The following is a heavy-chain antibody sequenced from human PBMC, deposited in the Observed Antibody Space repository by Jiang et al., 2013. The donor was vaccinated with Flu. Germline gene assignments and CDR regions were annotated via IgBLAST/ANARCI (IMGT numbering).Heavy chain of an antibody. D-gene: IGHD6-13*01. V-gene: IGHV6-1*01. CDR1: GDSVSSNSAA. Sequence: ISGDSVSSNSAAWNWIRQSPSRGLEWLGRTYYRSKWYNDYAVSVKSRITINPDTSKNQFSLQLNSVTPEDTAVYYCARGVAAAAPVLYGMDVWGQGTTVTVSS. J-gene: IGHJ6*02. CDR3: ARGVAAAAPVLYGMDV. CDR2: TYYRSKWYN.